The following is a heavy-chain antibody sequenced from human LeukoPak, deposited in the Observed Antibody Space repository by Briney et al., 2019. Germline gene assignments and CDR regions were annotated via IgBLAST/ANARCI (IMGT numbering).Heavy chain of an antibody. V-gene: IGHV4-30-2*01. Sequence: SETLSLTCTVSGGSISSGGYYWSWIRQPPGKGLEWIGYIYHSGSTYYNPSLKSRVTISVDRSKNQFSLKLSSVTAADTAVYYCARGPMLYYYGSGSYYYFDYWGQGTLVTVSS. J-gene: IGHJ4*02. CDR3: ARGPMLYYYGSGSYYYFDY. CDR2: IYHSGST. D-gene: IGHD3-10*01. CDR1: GGSISSGGYY.